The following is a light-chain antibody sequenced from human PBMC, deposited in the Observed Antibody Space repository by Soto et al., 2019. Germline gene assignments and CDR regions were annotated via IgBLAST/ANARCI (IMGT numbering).Light chain of an antibody. CDR1: QSIRIY. CDR3: QQSGDTPPWT. CDR2: AAS. J-gene: IGKJ1*01. Sequence: DIKMAQSPSSVCGSVGESVTMTWRESQSIRIYLNWYQQKPGKAPELLIFAASSLQSGVPSRFSGSGSGTDFTLTISSLQPEDFATYYCQQSGDTPPWTFGQGTKVDIK. V-gene: IGKV1-39*01.